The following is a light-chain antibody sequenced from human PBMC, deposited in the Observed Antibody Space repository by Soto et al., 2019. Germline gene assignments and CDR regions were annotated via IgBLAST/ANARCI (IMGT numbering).Light chain of an antibody. CDR2: AAS. J-gene: IGKJ1*01. Sequence: AIRMTQSPSSLSASTGDRVTITCRASQGISSYLAWYQQKPGKAPKLLIYAASTLPSGVPSRFSGSGSATDFTLTISCLPSEDFANYYCQQYYRYPWTFGQGTKVEIK. V-gene: IGKV1-8*01. CDR3: QQYYRYPWT. CDR1: QGISSY.